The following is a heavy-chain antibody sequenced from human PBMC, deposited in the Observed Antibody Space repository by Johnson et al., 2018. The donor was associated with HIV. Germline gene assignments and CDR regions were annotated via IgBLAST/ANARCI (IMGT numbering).Heavy chain of an antibody. CDR2: ISYDGSHK. V-gene: IGHV3-30*04. CDR1: GFTFSSYA. Sequence: QVQLVESGGGVVQPGRSLRLSCAASGFTFSSYAMHWVRQAPGKGLEWVAVISYDGSHKYYADSVKGRFTISRDNSKNTFYLQMNSLRADDPAIYYCAKIASEWLLDSDAFDIWGQGTMVTVSS. CDR3: AKIASEWLLDSDAFDI. D-gene: IGHD3-3*01. J-gene: IGHJ3*02.